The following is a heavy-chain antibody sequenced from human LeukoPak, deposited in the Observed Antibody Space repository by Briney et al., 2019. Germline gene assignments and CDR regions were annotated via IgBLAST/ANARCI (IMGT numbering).Heavy chain of an antibody. CDR1: GGSTSSGGYY. CDR3: ARTLRLINAFDI. CDR2: IYYSGST. J-gene: IGHJ3*02. V-gene: IGHV4-31*03. D-gene: IGHD2-8*01. Sequence: PSQTLSLTCTVSGGSTSSGGYYWSWIRQHPGKGLEWIGYIYYSGSTYYNPSLKSRVTISVDTSKNQFSLKLSSVTAADTAVYYCARTLRLINAFDIWGQGTMVTVSS.